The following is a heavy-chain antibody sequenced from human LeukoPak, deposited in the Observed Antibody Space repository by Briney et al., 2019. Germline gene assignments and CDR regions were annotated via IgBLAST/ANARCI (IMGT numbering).Heavy chain of an antibody. J-gene: IGHJ1*01. CDR3: ARVGDSSGYYYGITEYFQH. D-gene: IGHD3-22*01. Sequence: SATLSLTCAVYGGSFSGYYWSWIRQPPGKGLEWIGEINHSGSTNYNPSLKSRVTISVDTSKNQFSLKLSSVTAADTAVYYCARVGDSSGYYYGITEYFQHWGQGTLVTVSS. V-gene: IGHV4-34*01. CDR2: INHSGST. CDR1: GGSFSGYY.